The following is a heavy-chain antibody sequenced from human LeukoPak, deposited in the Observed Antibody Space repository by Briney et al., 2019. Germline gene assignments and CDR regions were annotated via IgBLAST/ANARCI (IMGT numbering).Heavy chain of an antibody. CDR2: INPNSGGT. Sequence: ASVKVSCKASGYTFTGYYMHWVRQAPGQGLEWMGWINPNSGGTNYAQKFQGRVTMTRDTSISTAYMELSRLRSDDTAVYYCARVAAAGTLYYYYYMDVWGKGTTVTISS. D-gene: IGHD6-13*01. CDR3: ARVAAAGTLYYYYYMDV. CDR1: GYTFTGYY. J-gene: IGHJ6*03. V-gene: IGHV1-2*02.